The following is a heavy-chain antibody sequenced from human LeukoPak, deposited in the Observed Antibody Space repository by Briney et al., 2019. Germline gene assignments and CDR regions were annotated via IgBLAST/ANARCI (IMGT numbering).Heavy chain of an antibody. CDR1: GFTFSSYA. J-gene: IGHJ4*02. V-gene: IGHV3-23*01. D-gene: IGHD3-10*01. CDR2: ITGSGGST. CDR3: ATGFTLNSDEKYYFDY. Sequence: GGSLRLSCAASGFTFSSYAMSWVRQAPGKGLEWVSAITGSGGSTYYADSVKGRFTISRDNSKNTLYLQMNSLRAEDTAVYYCATGFTLNSDEKYYFDYWGQGTLVTVSS.